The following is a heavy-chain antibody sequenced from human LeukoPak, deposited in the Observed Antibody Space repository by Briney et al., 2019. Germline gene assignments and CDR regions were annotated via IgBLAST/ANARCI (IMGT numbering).Heavy chain of an antibody. J-gene: IGHJ4*02. V-gene: IGHV3-23*01. CDR3: AKGNAVTPDY. Sequence: GGSLRLSCAASGFTFSNYHMNWVRQATGKGVEWVSDITTDGSRTYNASAVKGRFTISRDNSKNTLYLQMNSLSAEDTAVYYCAKGNAVTPDYWGQGTLVTVSS. D-gene: IGHD4-17*01. CDR2: ITTDGSRT. CDR1: GFTFSNYH.